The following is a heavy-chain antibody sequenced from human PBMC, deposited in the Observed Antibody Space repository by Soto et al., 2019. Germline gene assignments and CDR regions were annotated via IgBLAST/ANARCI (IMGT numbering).Heavy chain of an antibody. D-gene: IGHD1-1*01. CDR3: ATQDFRGTTGTT. J-gene: IGHJ5*02. CDR1: GFTFSRYA. V-gene: IGHV3-23*01. Sequence: EVQLLESGGGLVQPGESLRLSCAASGFTFSRYAMGWVRQAPGKGLEWVSVIRGSGVNIHYIDSVKGRFTISRDNSRNTLYLQMSSLRVDDTAVYICATQDFRGTTGTTWGQGTLVTVSS. CDR2: IRGSGVNI.